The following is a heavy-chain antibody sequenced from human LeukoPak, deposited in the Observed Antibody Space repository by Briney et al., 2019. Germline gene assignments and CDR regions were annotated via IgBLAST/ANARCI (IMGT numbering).Heavy chain of an antibody. D-gene: IGHD3-10*01. J-gene: IGHJ4*02. CDR2: ISAYNGNT. CDR3: ARDKKTAGYYGSGEDY. V-gene: IGHV1-18*01. CDR1: GYTFTSYG. Sequence: ASVKVSCKASGYTFTSYGISWVRQAPGQGLEWMGWISAYNGNTNYAQKLQGRVTMTTDTSTSTAYMELRSLRSDDTAVYYCARDKKTAGYYGSGEDYWGQGTLVTVSS.